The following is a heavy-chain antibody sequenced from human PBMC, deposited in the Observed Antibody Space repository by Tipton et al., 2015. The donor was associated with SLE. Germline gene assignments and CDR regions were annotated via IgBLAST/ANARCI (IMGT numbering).Heavy chain of an antibody. CDR3: ATDHIIPVAFES. Sequence: SLRLSCATSGFTFSNCAISWVRQAPGKGLEWVSAISGSGASTYYADSVKGRFTISRDNSKNTLYVQMNSLRAEDTAVYYCATDHIIPVAFESWGQGTLVTVSS. J-gene: IGHJ4*02. V-gene: IGHV3-23*01. CDR1: GFTFSNCA. D-gene: IGHD2-15*01. CDR2: ISGSGAST.